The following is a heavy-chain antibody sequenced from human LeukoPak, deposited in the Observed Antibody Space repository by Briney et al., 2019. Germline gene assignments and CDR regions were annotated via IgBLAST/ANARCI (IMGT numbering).Heavy chain of an antibody. CDR3: ARDPAAAGSVWLDP. V-gene: IGHV3-21*01. Sequence: GGSLRLSCAASGFTFSSYSMNWVRQAPGKGLEWVSSSTTRSSYIYYADSVKGRFTISRDDAKSSLYLQMSSLRAEDTAVYYCARDPAAAGSVWLDPWGQGILVTVSS. CDR1: GFTFSSYS. D-gene: IGHD6-13*01. CDR2: STTRSSYI. J-gene: IGHJ5*02.